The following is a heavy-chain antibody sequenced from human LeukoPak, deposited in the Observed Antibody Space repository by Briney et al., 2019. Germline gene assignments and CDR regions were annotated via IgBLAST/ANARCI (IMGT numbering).Heavy chain of an antibody. J-gene: IGHJ3*02. D-gene: IGHD2-2*01. Sequence: PSETLSLTCTVSGVSISSGDYYWSWIRQPRGKGLEWIGYIYYSGSTYYNPSLKSRVTISVDTSKNQFSLKLSSVTAADTAVYYCARADIVVVPAAILANAFDIWGQGTMVTVSS. CDR3: ARADIVVVPAAILANAFDI. V-gene: IGHV4-30-4*08. CDR2: IYYSGST. CDR1: GVSISSGDYY.